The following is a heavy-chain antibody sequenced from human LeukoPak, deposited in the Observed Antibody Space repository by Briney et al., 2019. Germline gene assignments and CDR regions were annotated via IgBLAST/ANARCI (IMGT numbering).Heavy chain of an antibody. CDR3: ARSGFGGSEDY. V-gene: IGHV1-2*06. CDR1: GYTFTGYY. Sequence: ASVKVSCKASGYTFTGYYMHWVRQAPGQGLEWMGRINPNSGGTNYAQKFQGRVTMTTDTSTSTAYMELRSLRSDDTAVYYCARSGFGGSEDYWGQGTLVTVSS. J-gene: IGHJ4*02. CDR2: INPNSGGT. D-gene: IGHD5-12*01.